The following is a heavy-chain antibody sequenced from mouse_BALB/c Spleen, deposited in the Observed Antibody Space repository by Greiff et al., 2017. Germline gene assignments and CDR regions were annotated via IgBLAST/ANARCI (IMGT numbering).Heavy chain of an antibody. CDR1: GFTFSSFG. CDR2: ISSGSSTI. J-gene: IGHJ2*01. V-gene: IGHV5-17*02. D-gene: IGHD2-14*01. Sequence: EVMLVESGGGLVQPGGSRKLSCAASGFTFSSFGMHWVRQAPEKGLEWVAYISSGSSTIYYADTVKGRFTISRDNPKNTLFLQMTSLRSEDTAMYYCARRVYYRYDGGAFDYWGQGTTLTVSS. CDR3: ARRVYYRYDGGAFDY.